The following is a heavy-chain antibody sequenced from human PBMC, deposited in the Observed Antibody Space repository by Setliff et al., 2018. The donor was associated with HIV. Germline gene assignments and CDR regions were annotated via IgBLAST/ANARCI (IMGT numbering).Heavy chain of an antibody. J-gene: IGHJ4*02. CDR1: GFTLSDYY. V-gene: IGHV3-72*01. CDR2: TRNKANGYIT. Sequence: PGGSLRLSCAVSGFTLSDYYMDWVRQAPGKGLGWVGRTRNKANGYITEYGASVQGRFTISRDNSKDSLSLQMNNLKAEDTAVYYCVRAAAGLDIWSQGIRVTVSS. CDR3: VRAAAGLDI.